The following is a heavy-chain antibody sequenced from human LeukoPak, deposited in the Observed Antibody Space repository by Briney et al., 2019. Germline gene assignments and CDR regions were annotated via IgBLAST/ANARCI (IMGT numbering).Heavy chain of an antibody. J-gene: IGHJ4*02. CDR3: AKDGGLWVSAHWGDS. Sequence: GGSLRLSCAASGFTFSSYSMNWVRQAPGKGLEWVSTITTSDGNTYYADSVKGRFTVSRDNSKNTLFLQMNSLRAEDTAVYYCAKDGGLWVSAHWGDSWGRGTLVTVSS. CDR2: ITTSDGNT. D-gene: IGHD7-27*01. V-gene: IGHV3-23*01. CDR1: GFTFSSYS.